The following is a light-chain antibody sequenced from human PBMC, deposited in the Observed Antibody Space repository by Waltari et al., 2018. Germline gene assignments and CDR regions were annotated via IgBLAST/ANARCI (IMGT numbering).Light chain of an antibody. CDR2: DDD. CDR3: YSADGSGDLGV. V-gene: IGLV3-10*01. J-gene: IGLJ3*02. Sequence: YELTQPPSVSGSPGQTARSPRSGAAFTNKTASWYQQKSGPAPVRVISDDDKLPAGIPERFSGSSSGSMATLTITGAQGGDEADYYCYSADGSGDLGVFGGGTKVTVL. CDR1: AFTNKT.